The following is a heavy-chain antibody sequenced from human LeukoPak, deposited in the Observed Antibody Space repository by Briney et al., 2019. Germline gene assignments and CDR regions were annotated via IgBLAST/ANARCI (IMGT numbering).Heavy chain of an antibody. CDR2: ISGSGGST. D-gene: IGHD2-21*02. Sequence: PGGSLRLSCAASGFTFSSYAMSWVRQAPGKGLEWVSAISGSGGSTHYADTVKGRFTISRDNSKNTLYLQMNSLRAEDTAVYYCAKDVVVTALYNWFDPWGQGTLVTVSS. J-gene: IGHJ5*02. CDR3: AKDVVVTALYNWFDP. CDR1: GFTFSSYA. V-gene: IGHV3-23*01.